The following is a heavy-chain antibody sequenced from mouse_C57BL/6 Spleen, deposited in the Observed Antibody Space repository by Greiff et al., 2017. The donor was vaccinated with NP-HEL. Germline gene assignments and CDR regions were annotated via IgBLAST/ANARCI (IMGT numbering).Heavy chain of an antibody. V-gene: IGHV1-81*01. J-gene: IGHJ1*03. Sequence: VQLQQSGAELARPGASVKLSCKASGYTFTSYGISWVKQRTGQGLEWIGEIYPRSGNTYYNEKFKGKATLTADKSSSTAYMELRSLTSEDSAVYFCAANYYGSSYDGYFDVWGTGTTVTVSS. CDR3: AANYYGSSYDGYFDV. D-gene: IGHD1-1*01. CDR2: IYPRSGNT. CDR1: GYTFTSYG.